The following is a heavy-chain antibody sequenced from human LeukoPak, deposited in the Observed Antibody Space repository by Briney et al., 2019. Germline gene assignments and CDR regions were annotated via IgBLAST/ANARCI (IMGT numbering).Heavy chain of an antibody. Sequence: PSETLSLTCTVSGGSISSSSYYWSWIRQPPGKGLEWIGYIYYSGSTNYNPSLKSRVTISVDTSKNQFSLKLSSVTAADTAVYYCARGTPYGDGYALWGQGTLVTVSS. CDR2: IYYSGST. CDR1: GGSISSSSYY. D-gene: IGHD5-24*01. CDR3: ARGTPYGDGYAL. V-gene: IGHV4-61*01. J-gene: IGHJ4*02.